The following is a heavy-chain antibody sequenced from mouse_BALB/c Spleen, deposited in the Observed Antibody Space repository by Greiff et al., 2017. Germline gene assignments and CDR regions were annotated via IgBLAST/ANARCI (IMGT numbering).Heavy chain of an antibody. D-gene: IGHD2-12*01. Sequence: EVQLVESGGGLVKPGGSLKLSCAASGFTFSSYTMSWVRQTPEKRLEWVATISSGGGNTYYPDSVTGRFTISRDNAKNNLYLQMSSLRSEDTALSYCASYSRYDRASLAYWGQGTLVTVSA. V-gene: IGHV5-9*03. J-gene: IGHJ3*01. CDR1: GFTFSSYT. CDR2: ISSGGGNT. CDR3: ASYSRYDRASLAY.